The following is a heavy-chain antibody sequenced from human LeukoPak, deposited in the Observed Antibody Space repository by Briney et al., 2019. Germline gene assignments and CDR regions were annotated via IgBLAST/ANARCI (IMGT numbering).Heavy chain of an antibody. J-gene: IGHJ4*02. CDR2: ISYDGSNK. Sequence: GGSLRLFCAASGFTFSSYAMHWVRQAPGKGLEWVAVISYDGSNKYYADSVKGRFTISRDNSKNTLYLQMNSLRAEDTAVYYCTRDPGYSGYDFDTFDYWGQGTLVTVSS. CDR1: GFTFSSYA. V-gene: IGHV3-30-3*01. D-gene: IGHD5-12*01. CDR3: TRDPGYSGYDFDTFDY.